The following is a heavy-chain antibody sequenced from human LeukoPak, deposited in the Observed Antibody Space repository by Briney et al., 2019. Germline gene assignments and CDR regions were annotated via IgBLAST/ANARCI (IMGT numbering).Heavy chain of an antibody. D-gene: IGHD5-24*01. Sequence: GGSLRPSCAASGFTFDDYAMHWVRQAPGKGPEWVSGISWNSGSIGYADSVKGRFTISRDNAKNSLYLQMNSLRAEDTALYYCAKDRRWLQLLGRFDYWGQGTLVTVSS. V-gene: IGHV3-9*01. CDR2: ISWNSGSI. J-gene: IGHJ4*02. CDR3: AKDRRWLQLLGRFDY. CDR1: GFTFDDYA.